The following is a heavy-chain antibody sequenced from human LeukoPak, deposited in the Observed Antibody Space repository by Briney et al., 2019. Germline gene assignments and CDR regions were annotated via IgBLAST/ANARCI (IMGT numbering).Heavy chain of an antibody. CDR2: ISYSGST. Sequence: SETLSLTCIVSGGSINNYYWSWLRQSPGKGLEWIGFISYSGSTKHNPSLKSRVTISVDTSKNQFSLKLSSVTAADTAVYYCARLSYYYDSSAYYGLYYFDFWGQGTLVTVSS. V-gene: IGHV4-59*08. D-gene: IGHD3-22*01. J-gene: IGHJ4*02. CDR1: GGSINNYY. CDR3: ARLSYYYDSSAYYGLYYFDF.